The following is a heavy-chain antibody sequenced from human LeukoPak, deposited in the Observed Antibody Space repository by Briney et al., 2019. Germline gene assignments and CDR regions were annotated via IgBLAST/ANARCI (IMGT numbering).Heavy chain of an antibody. D-gene: IGHD2-21*02. CDR3: ARDRVSGGDEDLSGRYWYFDL. V-gene: IGHV4-39*07. J-gene: IGHJ2*01. CDR1: GGSISSSSYY. Sequence: PSETLSLTCTVSGGSISSSSYYWGWIRQPPGKGLEWIGSIYYSGSTYYNPSLKSRVTISVDTSKNQFSLKLNSVTAADTAVYYCARDRVSGGDEDLSGRYWYFDLWGRGTLVSVSS. CDR2: IYYSGST.